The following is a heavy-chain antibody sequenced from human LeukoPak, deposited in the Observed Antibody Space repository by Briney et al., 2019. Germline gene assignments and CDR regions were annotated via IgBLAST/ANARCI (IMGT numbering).Heavy chain of an antibody. CDR1: GGSISNYY. J-gene: IGHJ4*02. V-gene: IGHV4-4*07. CDR2: IFSTGST. CDR3: AREIYASGTVHFDY. Sequence: SETLSLTCTVSGGSISNYYWSWIRQPAGKGLEWIGRIFSTGSTEYNPSLKSRVTMSVYTSKNQVSLNLNSLTAADTAVYYCAREIYASGTVHFDYWGRGTLVSVSS. D-gene: IGHD3-10*01.